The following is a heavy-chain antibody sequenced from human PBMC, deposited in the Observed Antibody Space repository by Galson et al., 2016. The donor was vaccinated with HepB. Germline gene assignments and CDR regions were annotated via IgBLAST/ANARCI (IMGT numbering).Heavy chain of an antibody. CDR3: ARIGSGGGSGSYSTGV. CDR2: IYLGDSDT. J-gene: IGHJ6*02. Sequence: QSGAEVKKPGESLKISCKGSGSSFTSYWIGWVRQMPGKGLEWMGIIYLGDSDTRYSPSFKGQVTISADKSITTAYLQWGSLKASDSAMYYCARIGSGGGSGSYSTGVWGQGTTVTVSS. D-gene: IGHD3-10*01. V-gene: IGHV5-51*01. CDR1: GSSFTSYW.